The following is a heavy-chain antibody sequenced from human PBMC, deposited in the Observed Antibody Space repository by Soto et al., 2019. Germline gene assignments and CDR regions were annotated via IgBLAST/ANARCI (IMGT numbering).Heavy chain of an antibody. CDR2: ISAYNGNT. CDR1: GYTFTSYD. CDR3: ARGGIITFGGVIVSYYGMDV. V-gene: IGHV1-18*04. Sequence: ASVKVSCKASGYTFTSYDISWVRQAPGQGREGMGWISAYNGNTNYAQKLQGRVTMTTDTSTSTASMELSTLRSDATAVYYCARGGIITFGGVIVSYYGMDVWGQGTTVTVSS. D-gene: IGHD3-16*02. J-gene: IGHJ6*02.